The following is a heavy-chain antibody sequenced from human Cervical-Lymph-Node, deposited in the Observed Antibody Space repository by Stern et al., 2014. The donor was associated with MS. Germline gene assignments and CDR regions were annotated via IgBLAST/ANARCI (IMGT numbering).Heavy chain of an antibody. CDR1: GGTFSSSA. J-gene: IGHJ5*02. Sequence: MQLVESGAEVKKPGSSVKVSCKASGGTFSSSAINWVRQAPGQGLEWMGRIIPVFGTANDAQNFQGRVTITADESTTTAYMELSSLRSEDTAVYYCAKDGGLTMNNWFDPWGQGTLVTVSS. D-gene: IGHD3-3*01. CDR3: AKDGGLTMNNWFDP. V-gene: IGHV1-69*01. CDR2: IIPVFGTA.